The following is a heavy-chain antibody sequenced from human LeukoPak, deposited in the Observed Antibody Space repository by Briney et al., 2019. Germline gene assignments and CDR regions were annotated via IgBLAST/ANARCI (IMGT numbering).Heavy chain of an antibody. CDR3: ASNKGRDGCNPFDY. D-gene: IGHD5-24*01. J-gene: IGHJ4*02. CDR2: IYYSGST. Sequence: TSETLSLTCTVSGGSISSSSYYWGWIRQPPGKGLEWIGSIYYSGSTYYNPSLKSRVTISVDTSKNQFFLKVSSVTAADTAVYYCASNKGRDGCNPFDYWGQGTLVTVSS. V-gene: IGHV4-39*07. CDR1: GGSISSSSYY.